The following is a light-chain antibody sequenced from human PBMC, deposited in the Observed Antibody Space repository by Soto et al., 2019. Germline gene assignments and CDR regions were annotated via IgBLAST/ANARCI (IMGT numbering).Light chain of an antibody. CDR1: QGFSTW. CDR2: AAS. Sequence: IQMTQSPSSVSASAGHRDTITCRARQGFSTWLAWYQQKPGKAPKLLISAASCLQSGVPSRFSGSGSGTDFTLTNSSLQPEEFATYYCQQAHSFSTTFGEGTRLEIK. J-gene: IGKJ5*01. V-gene: IGKV1-12*01. CDR3: QQAHSFSTT.